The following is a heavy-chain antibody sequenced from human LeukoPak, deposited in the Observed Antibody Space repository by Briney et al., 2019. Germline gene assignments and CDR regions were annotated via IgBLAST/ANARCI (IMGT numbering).Heavy chain of an antibody. CDR1: GFTFSSYG. Sequence: PGGSLRLSCAASGFTFSSYGMHWVRQAPGKGREWVAVIWYGGSNKYYTESVKGRFTISRDNSKNTLYLQLSTLRAEDTAVYYCAKFELELGGAFDSWDQGTMVTVSS. V-gene: IGHV3-30*02. CDR2: IWYGGSNK. D-gene: IGHD1-7*01. J-gene: IGHJ3*02. CDR3: AKFELELGGAFDS.